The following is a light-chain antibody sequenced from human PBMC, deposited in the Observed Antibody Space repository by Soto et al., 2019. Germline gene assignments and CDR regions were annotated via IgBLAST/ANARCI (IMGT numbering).Light chain of an antibody. CDR1: QSLVHSDGIAY. V-gene: IGKV2-30*02. Sequence: DVLTTQSRLSVPVTLGQPASVSWRSNQSLVHSDGIAYFSWFQQRAGRSQRRLIYKVYNRDSGVPARFSGRGSGTDFALKTSRVEAEEVGVYDCLQGTHWPITIGQGTRLEI. CDR2: KVY. CDR3: LQGTHWPIT. J-gene: IGKJ5*01.